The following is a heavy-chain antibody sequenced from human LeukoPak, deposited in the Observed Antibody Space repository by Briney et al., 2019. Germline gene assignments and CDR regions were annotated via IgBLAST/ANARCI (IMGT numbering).Heavy chain of an antibody. CDR2: ISSGSSYI. D-gene: IGHD6-13*01. J-gene: IGHJ4*02. V-gene: IGHV3-21*01. CDR1: GFTFSIYS. CDR3: ARGSYSSSWGIDY. Sequence: KPGGSLRLSCAATGFTFSIYSMNWVRQAPGKGLEWVSSISSGSSYISYADSVKGRFTISRDNAKNSLYLQMNSLRAGDTAVYYCARGSYSSSWGIDYWGQGTLVTVSS.